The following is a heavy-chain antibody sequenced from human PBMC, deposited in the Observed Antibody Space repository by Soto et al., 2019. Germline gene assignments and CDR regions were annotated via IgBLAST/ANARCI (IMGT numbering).Heavy chain of an antibody. D-gene: IGHD6-19*01. CDR3: AKGALPYSSSESFDY. CDR1: GFTISSYA. CDR2: ISGSGGST. V-gene: IGHV3-23*04. Sequence: EVQLVESGGGLVKPGGSRRLSCAASGFTISSYAMSWVRQAPGKGLEWVSAISGSGGSTYYADSVKGRFTISRDNSKNTLYLQMNSLRAEDTAVYYCAKGALPYSSSESFDYWGQGTLVTVSS. J-gene: IGHJ4*02.